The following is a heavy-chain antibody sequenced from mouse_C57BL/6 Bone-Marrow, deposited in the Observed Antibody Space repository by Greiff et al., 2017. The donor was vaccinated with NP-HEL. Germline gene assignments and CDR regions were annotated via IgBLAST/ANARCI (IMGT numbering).Heavy chain of an antibody. J-gene: IGHJ4*01. Sequence: EVQLVESGGGLVQPGESLKLSCESNEYEFPSHDMSWVRKNPEKRLELVAAINSDGGSTYYPDTMERRFIISRDNTKNTLYLQMSSLMSDDTALYYYARTVGAGDYAMGYWGQGTSVTVSS. V-gene: IGHV5-2*01. CDR1: EYEFPSHD. CDR3: ARTVGAGDYAMGY. CDR2: INSDGGST. D-gene: IGHD1-1*02.